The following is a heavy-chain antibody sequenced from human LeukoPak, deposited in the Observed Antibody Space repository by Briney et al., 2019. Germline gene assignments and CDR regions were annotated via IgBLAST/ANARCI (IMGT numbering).Heavy chain of an antibody. V-gene: IGHV4-59*01. CDR1: GGSISSYY. CDR3: ARGAYGGNSGLVDY. CDR2: IYYSGST. J-gene: IGHJ4*02. Sequence: SETLSLTCTVSGGSISSYYWSWIRQPPGKGLEWIGYIYYSGSTNYNPSLKSRVTISVDTSKNQFSLKLSSVTAADTAMYYCARGAYGGNSGLVDYWGQGTLVTVSS. D-gene: IGHD4-23*01.